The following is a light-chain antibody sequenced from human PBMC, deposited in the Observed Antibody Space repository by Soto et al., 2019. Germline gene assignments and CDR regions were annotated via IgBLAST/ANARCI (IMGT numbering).Light chain of an antibody. Sequence: QSALTQPASVSGSPGQSITISCTGTSSDVGGYNYVSWYQQHPGKAPKLMIYDVSNRPSGVSNRFSGSKSCNTASLTISGLQAEDEAAYYCSSYTSSSTRVFGGGTQLTVL. CDR1: SSDVGGYNY. J-gene: IGLJ2*01. V-gene: IGLV2-14*01. CDR2: DVS. CDR3: SSYTSSSTRV.